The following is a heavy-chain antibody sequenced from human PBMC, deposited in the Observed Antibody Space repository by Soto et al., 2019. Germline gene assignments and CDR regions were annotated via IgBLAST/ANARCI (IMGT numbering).Heavy chain of an antibody. D-gene: IGHD1-26*01. Sequence: QVQLVQSGAEVKKPGASVKVSCEAYGYTFRNYGITWVRQAPGQGLEWMGWVSAYNRNTNYAQKFQERVTMNTDTATSTAYMELRSLRSDDTAIYFCAREGQWESLPYWGQGTLVTVSS. CDR3: AREGQWESLPY. CDR2: VSAYNRNT. CDR1: GYTFRNYG. J-gene: IGHJ4*02. V-gene: IGHV1-18*01.